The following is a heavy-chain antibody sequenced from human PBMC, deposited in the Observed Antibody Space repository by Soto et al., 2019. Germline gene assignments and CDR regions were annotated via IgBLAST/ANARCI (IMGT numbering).Heavy chain of an antibody. CDR1: DGYFSTYY. CDR3: ARGGSSDWQVAFDI. V-gene: IGHV4-34*01. Sequence: SETLPLTSAVDDGYFSTYYWNWIRQGPGKGLEWIGKINHSGSNNYNPSLKSRVTISIDMSKRQVSLNVHSVTAADTAVYYCARGGSSDWQVAFDIWGQGTMVTV. J-gene: IGHJ3*02. D-gene: IGHD6-19*01. CDR2: INHSGSN.